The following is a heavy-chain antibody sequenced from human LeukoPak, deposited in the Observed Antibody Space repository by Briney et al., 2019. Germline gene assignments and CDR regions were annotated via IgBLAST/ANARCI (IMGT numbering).Heavy chain of an antibody. J-gene: IGHJ4*02. CDR1: GFTFSSRS. V-gene: IGHV3-23*01. CDR2: MTGSGGRT. Sequence: GGSLRLSCAASGFTFSSRSMSWVRQAPGKGLEWVSGMTGSGGRTYYADSVKGRFTISRDNSKNTLSLQMNSLRVEDAAVYYCASDDYWGQGTLVTVSS. CDR3: ASDDY.